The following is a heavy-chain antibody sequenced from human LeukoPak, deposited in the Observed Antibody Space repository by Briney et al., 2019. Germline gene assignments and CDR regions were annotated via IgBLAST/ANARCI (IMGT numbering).Heavy chain of an antibody. CDR1: GFTFSSYW. Sequence: GGSLRLSCAASGFTFSSYWMSWVRQAPGKGLEWVANIKQDGSERYYVDSVKGRFTISRDNAKNSLYLQMNSLRAEDTAVYYCARDVGGVIASSHLGGQGTLVTVSS. D-gene: IGHD3-16*02. CDR3: ARDVGGVIASSHL. CDR2: IKQDGSER. V-gene: IGHV3-7*01. J-gene: IGHJ4*02.